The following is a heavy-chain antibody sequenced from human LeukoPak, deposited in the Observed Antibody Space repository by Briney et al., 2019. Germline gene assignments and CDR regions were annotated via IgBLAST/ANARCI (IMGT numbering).Heavy chain of an antibody. CDR2: ISWNSGSI. J-gene: IGHJ4*02. Sequence: GGSLRLSCAASGFTFDDYAMHWVRQAPGKGLEWVSGISWNSGSIGYADSVKGRFTISRDNAKNSLYLQMNSLRAEDTALYYCAKGPGYSSSPDYWGQGTLVTVSS. CDR1: GFTFDDYA. CDR3: AKGPGYSSSPDY. V-gene: IGHV3-9*01. D-gene: IGHD6-13*01.